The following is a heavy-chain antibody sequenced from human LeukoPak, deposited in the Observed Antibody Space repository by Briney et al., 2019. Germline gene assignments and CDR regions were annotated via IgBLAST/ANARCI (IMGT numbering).Heavy chain of an antibody. CDR1: GGSFNGYF. V-gene: IGHV4-34*01. D-gene: IGHD3-3*01. CDR3: ARTLRFLEEDYMDV. Sequence: SETLSLTCAVYGGSFNGYFWSWIRQPPGKGLEWIGEINHSGSPNYNPSLKSRVTISVDTSKNQFSLKLSSVTAADTAVYYCARTLRFLEEDYMDVWGKGTTVTVSS. J-gene: IGHJ6*03. CDR2: INHSGSP.